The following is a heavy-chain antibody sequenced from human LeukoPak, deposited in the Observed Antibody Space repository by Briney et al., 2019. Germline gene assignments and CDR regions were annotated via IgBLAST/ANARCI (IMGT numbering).Heavy chain of an antibody. Sequence: SETLSLTCTVSGGSISSYYWSWIRQPPGKGLEWIGEINHSGSTNYNPSLKSRVTISVDTSKNQFSLKLSSVTAADTAVYYCAAKFGEFKSWGQGTLVTVSS. D-gene: IGHD3-10*01. J-gene: IGHJ4*02. CDR3: AAKFGEFKS. V-gene: IGHV4-34*01. CDR1: GGSISSYY. CDR2: INHSGST.